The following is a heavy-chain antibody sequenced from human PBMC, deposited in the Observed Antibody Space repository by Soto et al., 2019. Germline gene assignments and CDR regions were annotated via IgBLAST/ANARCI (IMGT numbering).Heavy chain of an antibody. CDR3: ARYCGGDCYSRDGMDV. CDR1: GGSISSGDYY. Sequence: QVQLQESGPGLVKPSQTLSLTCTVSGGSISSGDYYWRWIRQPPGKGLEWIGYIYYSGSTYYNPSLKSRVTISVDTSKNQFSLKLSSVTAADTAVYYCARYCGGDCYSRDGMDVWGQGTTVTVSS. J-gene: IGHJ6*02. D-gene: IGHD2-21*01. CDR2: IYYSGST. V-gene: IGHV4-30-4*01.